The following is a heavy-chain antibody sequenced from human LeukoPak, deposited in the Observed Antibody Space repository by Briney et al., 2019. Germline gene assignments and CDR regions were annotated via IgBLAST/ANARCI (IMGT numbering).Heavy chain of an antibody. CDR3: ARGTAADLDY. CDR2: INHSGST. D-gene: IGHD6-13*01. CDR1: GGSISSYY. Sequence: SETLSLTCTVSGGSISSYYWSWIRQPPGKGLEWIGEINHSGSTNYNPSLKSRVTISVDTSKNQFSLKLSSVTAADTAVYYCARGTAADLDYWGQGILVTVSS. V-gene: IGHV4-34*01. J-gene: IGHJ4*02.